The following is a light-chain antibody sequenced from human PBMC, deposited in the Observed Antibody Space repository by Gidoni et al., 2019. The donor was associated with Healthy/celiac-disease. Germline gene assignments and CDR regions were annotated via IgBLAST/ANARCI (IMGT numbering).Light chain of an antibody. CDR3: QQLNSYPYT. CDR2: AAS. V-gene: IGKV1-9*01. Sequence: DIQLTPSPSFLSASVGDRVTITCRASQSISSYLAWYQQKPGQAPKLLIYAASTLQSGVPSRFSGSGSGTEFTLTISSLQPEDFATYYCQQLNSYPYTFXXXTKLEIK. J-gene: IGKJ2*01. CDR1: QSISSY.